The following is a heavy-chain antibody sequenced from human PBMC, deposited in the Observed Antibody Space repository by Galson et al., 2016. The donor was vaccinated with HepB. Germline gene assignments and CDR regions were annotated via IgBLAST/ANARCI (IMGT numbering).Heavy chain of an antibody. Sequence: SLRLSCAASGFTFTNYDIHWVRQAPGAGLGGDPRINVYWNSITYADSVKGRFAISRDNAKNTVHLQMNSLRAEDTAVYYCTRDYYGSLDHWGQGTLVTVSS. CDR1: GFTFTNYD. V-gene: IGHV3-74*01. J-gene: IGHJ4*02. D-gene: IGHD3-10*01. CDR3: TRDYYGSLDH. CDR2: INVYWNSI.